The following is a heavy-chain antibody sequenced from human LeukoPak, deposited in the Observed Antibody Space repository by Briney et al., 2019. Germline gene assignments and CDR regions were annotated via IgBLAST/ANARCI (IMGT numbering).Heavy chain of an antibody. CDR1: GYTFTGYY. CDR3: ARGLPYSYGYYFDY. CDR2: INPNSGGT. Sequence: ASVKVSCKASGYTFTGYYMHWVRQAPGQGLEWMGWINPNSGGTNYAQKFQGRVTMTRDTSISTAYMELSRLRSDDTAVYYRARGLPYSYGYYFDYWGQGTLVTVSS. J-gene: IGHJ4*02. V-gene: IGHV1-2*02. D-gene: IGHD5-18*01.